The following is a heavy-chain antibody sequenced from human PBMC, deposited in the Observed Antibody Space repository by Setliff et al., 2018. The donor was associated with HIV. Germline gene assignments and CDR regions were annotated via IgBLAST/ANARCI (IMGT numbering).Heavy chain of an antibody. CDR2: LASYNDDA. J-gene: IGHJ4*02. Sequence: ASVKVSCKASGYSFTGYYMHWVRQAPGQGLEWMGWLASYNDDANYAQNLQGRVTMTTDKSTSTAYMELRSLRSDDTAVYYCARGQYGDELFDYWGQGTLVTVSS. CDR3: ARGQYGDELFDY. D-gene: IGHD4-17*01. V-gene: IGHV1-18*04. CDR1: GYSFTGYY.